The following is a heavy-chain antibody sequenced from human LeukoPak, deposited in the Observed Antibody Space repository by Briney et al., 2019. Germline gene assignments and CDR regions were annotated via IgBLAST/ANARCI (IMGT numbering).Heavy chain of an antibody. CDR1: GGSISSYY. D-gene: IGHD3-9*01. CDR2: IYYSGST. CDR3: ASTGRYFDPGYYYYMDV. Sequence: SETLSLTCTVSGGSISSYYWSWIRQPPGKGLEWIGYIYYSGSTNYNPSPKSRVTRSVDTSKNQFSLKLSSVTAADTAVYYCASTGRYFDPGYYYYMDVWGKGTTVTVSS. V-gene: IGHV4-59*08. J-gene: IGHJ6*03.